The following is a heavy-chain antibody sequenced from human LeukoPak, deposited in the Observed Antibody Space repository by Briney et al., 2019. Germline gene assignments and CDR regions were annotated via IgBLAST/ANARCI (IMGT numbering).Heavy chain of an antibody. D-gene: IGHD1-14*01. V-gene: IGHV4-39*01. CDR3: ASPRRLGTNYFDS. CDR1: GGSISSTDYY. CDR2: LYYSGST. Sequence: SETLSLTCSVSGGSISSTDYYWVWIRQPPGKGLEWIGSLYYSGSTYYNPSLKSRVTISVDTSKNQFSLKVSSVTAADTAIYYCASPRRLGTNYFDSWGQGTLVTVSS. J-gene: IGHJ4*02.